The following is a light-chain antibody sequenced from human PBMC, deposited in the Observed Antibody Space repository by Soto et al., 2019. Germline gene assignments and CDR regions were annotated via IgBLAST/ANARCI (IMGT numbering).Light chain of an antibody. Sequence: EIVLTQSPATLSLSPGERGTLSCRASQNIDNNVAWYQQKLGQAPRLLIYDSSSRATAVPSRFSGSRSGTDFTLTNSSLEPEDVATYYCQNRHPLPPGATFGGGTQVEIK. CDR2: DSS. CDR1: QNIDNN. V-gene: IGKV3-11*01. J-gene: IGKJ4*01. CDR3: QNRHPLPPGAT.